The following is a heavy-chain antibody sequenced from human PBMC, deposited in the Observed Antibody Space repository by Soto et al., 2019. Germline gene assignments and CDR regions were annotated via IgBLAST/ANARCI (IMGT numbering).Heavy chain of an antibody. CDR1: GYTFTGHY. CDR2: IGPETGAT. V-gene: IGHV1-2*02. D-gene: IGHD1-26*01. Sequence: QVQLVQSGAEVKKPGASVKVSCKASGYTFTGHYIHWVRQAPEQGPEWMGEIGPETGATGYAQKFQGRVTMTRDMSITTVYMEWNSLSPVGTAVYYCGRGRSGQIVVFYWGQGTPVTVSS. J-gene: IGHJ4*02. CDR3: GRGRSGQIVVFY.